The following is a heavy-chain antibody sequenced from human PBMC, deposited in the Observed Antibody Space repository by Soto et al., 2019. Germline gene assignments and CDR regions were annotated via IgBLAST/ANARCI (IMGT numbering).Heavy chain of an antibody. CDR2: INSDGSST. D-gene: IGHD6-19*01. CDR1: GFTFSSYW. CDR3: ARVRVAVAGWSAIDI. V-gene: IGHV3-74*01. J-gene: IGHJ3*02. Sequence: PGGSLRLSCAASGFTFSSYWMHWVRQAPGKGLVWVSRINSDGSSTSYADSVKGRFTISRDNAKNTLYLQMNSLRAEDTAVYYCARVRVAVAGWSAIDIWGQGTMVTVSS.